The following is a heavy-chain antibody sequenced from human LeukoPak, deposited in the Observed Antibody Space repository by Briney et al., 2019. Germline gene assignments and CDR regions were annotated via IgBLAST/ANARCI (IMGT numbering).Heavy chain of an antibody. CDR2: ISGYTGAT. CDR3: ARVGRIAAAPADY. Sequence: ASVKVSCKASGYAFTDYGIGWVRQAPGHGLEWLGWISGYTGATNYAQNLQARVTMTTDTATSTAYMELRSLTSDDTAVYYCARVGRIAAAPADYWGQGTLVTVSS. V-gene: IGHV1-18*04. J-gene: IGHJ4*02. CDR1: GYAFTDYG. D-gene: IGHD6-13*01.